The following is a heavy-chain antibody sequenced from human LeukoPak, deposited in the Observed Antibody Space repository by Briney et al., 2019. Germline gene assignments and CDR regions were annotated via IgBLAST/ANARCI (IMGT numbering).Heavy chain of an antibody. D-gene: IGHD1-1*01. CDR1: GFTFSSYS. Sequence: PGGSLRLSCAASGFTFSSYSMNWVRQAPGKGLEWVSYISSSSSTIYYADSVKGRFTISRDNSENTPYLQINSLRVEDTAVYYCAKDTPTTGYHLDSWGQGTLVTVSS. CDR2: ISSSSSTI. V-gene: IGHV3-48*01. CDR3: AKDTPTTGYHLDS. J-gene: IGHJ4*02.